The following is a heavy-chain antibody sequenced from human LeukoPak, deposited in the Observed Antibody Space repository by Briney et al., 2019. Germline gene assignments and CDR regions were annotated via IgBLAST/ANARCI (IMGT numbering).Heavy chain of an antibody. CDR3: ASKIAAAGNPGYYCYYMDV. CDR2: IIPIFGTA. J-gene: IGHJ6*03. V-gene: IGHV1-69*05. D-gene: IGHD6-13*01. CDR1: GGTFSSYA. Sequence: GSSVKVSCKASGGTFSSYAISWVRQAPGQGLEWMGGIIPIFGTANYAQKFQGRVTITTDESTSTAYMELSSLRSEDTAVYYCASKIAAAGNPGYYCYYMDVWGKGTTVTVSS.